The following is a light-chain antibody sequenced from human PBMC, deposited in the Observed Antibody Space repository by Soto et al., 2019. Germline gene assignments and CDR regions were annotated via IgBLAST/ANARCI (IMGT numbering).Light chain of an antibody. V-gene: IGKV1-9*01. CDR1: QGISTY. CDR3: QQLNNYPRT. J-gene: IGKJ1*01. CDR2: GAS. Sequence: QLTQSPSSLSASVGDRVTITCRASQGISTYLAWYQQKPGKAPNLLIYGASTLLSGVPSRFSGSGSGTDFTLTISSLQPEDFATYYCQQLNNYPRTFGQGTKVDIK.